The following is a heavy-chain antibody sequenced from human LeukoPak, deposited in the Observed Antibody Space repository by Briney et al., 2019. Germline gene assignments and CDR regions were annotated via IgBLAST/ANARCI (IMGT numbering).Heavy chain of an antibody. Sequence: GRSLRLSCAASGFTFSSYGMHWVRQAPGKGLEWVSGISGSGSSTNYADSVKGRFTISRDNSKNTLYLQMNSLRAEDTAVYYCAKDSAKKYDDYWGQGTLVTVSS. V-gene: IGHV3-23*01. J-gene: IGHJ4*02. D-gene: IGHD2/OR15-2a*01. CDR1: GFTFSSYG. CDR2: ISGSGSST. CDR3: AKDSAKKYDDY.